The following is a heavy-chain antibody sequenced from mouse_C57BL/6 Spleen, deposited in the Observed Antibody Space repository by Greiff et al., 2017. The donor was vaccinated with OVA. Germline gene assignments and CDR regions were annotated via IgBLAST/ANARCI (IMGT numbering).Heavy chain of an antibody. D-gene: IGHD1-1*01. J-gene: IGHJ2*01. CDR3: TTDYGSSLHFGY. CDR2: IDPENGDT. Sequence: VQLKQSGAELVRPGASVKLSCTASGFNIKDDYMHWVKQRPEQGLEWIGWIDPENGDTEYASKFQGKATITADTSSNTAYLQLSSLTSEDTAVYYCTTDYGSSLHFGYWGQGTTLTVSS. V-gene: IGHV14-4*01. CDR1: GFNIKDDY.